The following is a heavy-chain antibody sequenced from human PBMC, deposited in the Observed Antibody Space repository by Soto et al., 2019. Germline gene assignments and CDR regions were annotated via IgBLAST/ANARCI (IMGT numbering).Heavy chain of an antibody. CDR1: GDSVSSNSAA. D-gene: IGHD4-17*01. CDR3: AKCMTTVTELMDY. CDR2: TYYRSKWYD. J-gene: IGHJ4*02. Sequence: SQTLPLTCAISGDSVSSNSAAWNWIRQSPSRGLEWLGRTYYRSKWYDDYTVSVKSRITINPDTSKNQFSLQLNSVTPEDTAVYYCAKCMTTVTELMDYWGQGTLVIVSS. V-gene: IGHV6-1*01.